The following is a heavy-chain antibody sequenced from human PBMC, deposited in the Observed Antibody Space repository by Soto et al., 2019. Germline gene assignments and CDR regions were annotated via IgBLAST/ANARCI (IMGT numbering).Heavy chain of an antibody. Sequence: PGGSLRLSCAASGFTFSGYVMTWVRQAPGKGLEWVSSISGSGGTTYDADSVKGRFTISRDNSKNTVSLQMNSLRAEDTAVYYCAKDRGNSGYYRVFDYWGQGTLVAVSS. D-gene: IGHD3-22*01. V-gene: IGHV3-23*01. CDR1: GFTFSGYV. CDR2: ISGSGGTT. CDR3: AKDRGNSGYYRVFDY. J-gene: IGHJ4*02.